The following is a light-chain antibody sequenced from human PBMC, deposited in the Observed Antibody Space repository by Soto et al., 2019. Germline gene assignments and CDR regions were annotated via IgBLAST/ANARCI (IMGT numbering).Light chain of an antibody. Sequence: DIVMPQSPLSLPVTPGEPASISCRSSQSLLHSNGYNYVDWYLQKPGQSPQLLIYWGSNRASGVPDRFSGSGSGTDFTLKISRVEAEDVGVYYYMQTLQTPFTFGPGTKVDIK. CDR3: MQTLQTPFT. J-gene: IGKJ3*01. V-gene: IGKV2-28*01. CDR1: QSLLHSNGYNY. CDR2: WGS.